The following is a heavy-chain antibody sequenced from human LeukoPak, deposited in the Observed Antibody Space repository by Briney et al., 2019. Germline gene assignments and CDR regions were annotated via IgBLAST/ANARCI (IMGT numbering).Heavy chain of an antibody. CDR2: LYNTGNT. CDR1: GFTVNSNY. D-gene: IGHD6-13*01. V-gene: IGHV3-53*01. CDR3: ARLTADGRLYFVD. J-gene: IGHJ4*02. Sequence: PGGSLRLSCAAPGFTVNSNYLSWVRQAPGKGLEGVSTLYNTGNTYYANSVKGRFSISRDNSKNTLFLQMNSLRAEDTAVYYCARLTADGRLYFVDWGPGTLVTVSS.